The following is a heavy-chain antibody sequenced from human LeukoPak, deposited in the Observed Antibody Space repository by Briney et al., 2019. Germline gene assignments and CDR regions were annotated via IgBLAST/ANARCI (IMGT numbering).Heavy chain of an antibody. J-gene: IGHJ4*02. CDR1: GDSISSFY. Sequence: SETLSLTCTVSGDSISSFYWSWIRQPAGKGLEWIGRLYPSGTTSYIPSLKSRVTMSLDTSKNQFSLRLSSVTAADTAVYHCARESMVRGVTHFDYWGQGTLVTVSS. D-gene: IGHD3-10*01. V-gene: IGHV4-4*07. CDR3: ARESMVRGVTHFDY. CDR2: LYPSGTT.